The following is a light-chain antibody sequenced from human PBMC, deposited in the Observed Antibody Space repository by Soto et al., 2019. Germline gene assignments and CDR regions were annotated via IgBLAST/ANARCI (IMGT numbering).Light chain of an antibody. CDR3: QQSYSTPLT. V-gene: IGKV1-39*01. Sequence: DIQMTQSPSSLSASVGDRVTITCRASQDISNSLNWYQQKPGKPPKVLIYGASTLQGGVPSRFSGSGSGTDFTLTISSLQPEDFATYYCQQSYSTPLTFGGGTKVDI. J-gene: IGKJ4*01. CDR1: QDISNS. CDR2: GAS.